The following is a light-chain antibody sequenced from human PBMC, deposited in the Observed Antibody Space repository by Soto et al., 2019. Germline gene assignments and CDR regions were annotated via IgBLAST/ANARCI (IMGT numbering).Light chain of an antibody. CDR1: QDINKF. CDR3: QQFDNLPFT. V-gene: IGKV1-33*01. CDR2: VSS. J-gene: IGKJ5*01. Sequence: QKNPAPSSLFSSGGGRGTLICQARQDINKFLNWYQQEPGKAPKLLNYVSSNLEIGVTSRFSGSGYGTRFSFTISSLQPEDIATYYCQQFDNLPFTFGQGTRLESK.